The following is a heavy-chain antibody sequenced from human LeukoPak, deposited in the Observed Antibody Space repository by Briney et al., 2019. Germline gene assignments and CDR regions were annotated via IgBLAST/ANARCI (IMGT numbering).Heavy chain of an antibody. CDR1: GFTFSSYS. J-gene: IGHJ5*02. CDR3: ARGGTTVAGTFWFDP. D-gene: IGHD6-19*01. CDR2: ISSSSYI. Sequence: GGSLRLSCAASGFTFSSYSMNWVRQAPGKGLEWVSSISSSSYIYYADSVKGRFTISRDNAKNSLYLQMNSLRAEDTAVYYCARGGTTVAGTFWFDPWGQGTLVTVSS. V-gene: IGHV3-21*01.